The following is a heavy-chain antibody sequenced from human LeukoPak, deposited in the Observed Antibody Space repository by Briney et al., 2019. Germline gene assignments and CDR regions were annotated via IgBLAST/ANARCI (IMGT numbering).Heavy chain of an antibody. CDR1: GFTVSSNY. V-gene: IGHV3-53*01. D-gene: IGHD5-12*01. CDR3: AREGVVAALDY. Sequence: PGGSLRLSFAASGFTVSSNYMSWVRQAPGKGLEWVSVIYSGGSTYYADSVKGRFTISRDNSKNTLYLQMNSLRAEDTAVYYCAREGVVAALDYWGQGTLVTVSS. J-gene: IGHJ4*02. CDR2: IYSGGST.